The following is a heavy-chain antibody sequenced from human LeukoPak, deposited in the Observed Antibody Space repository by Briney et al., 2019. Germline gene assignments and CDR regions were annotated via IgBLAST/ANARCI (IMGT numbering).Heavy chain of an antibody. D-gene: IGHD6-13*01. CDR2: IYPGDSDT. CDR1: GYSFTSYW. V-gene: IGHV5-51*01. J-gene: IGHJ4*02. Sequence: KSGESLKISCKGSGYSFTSYWIGWVRQMPGKGLEWMGIIYPGDSDTRCSPPFQGQVTISADKSVSTAFLQWSSLKAADTAMYYCASSIAAGAYYFDYWGQGTLVTVSS. CDR3: ASSIAAGAYYFDY.